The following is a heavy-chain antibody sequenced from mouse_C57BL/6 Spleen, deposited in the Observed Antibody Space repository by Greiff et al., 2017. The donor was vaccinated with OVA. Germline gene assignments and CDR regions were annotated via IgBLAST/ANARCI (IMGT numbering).Heavy chain of an antibody. J-gene: IGHJ2*01. D-gene: IGHD2-3*01. CDR2: INPNNGGT. CDR3: ARESDGYYPYFDY. CDR1: GYTFTDYN. Sequence: VQLQQSGPELVKPGASVKIPCKASGYTFTDYNMDWVKQSHGKSLEWIGDINPNNGGTIYNQKFKGKATLTVDKSSSTAYMELRSLTSEDTAVYYCARESDGYYPYFDYWGQGTTLTVSS. V-gene: IGHV1-18*01.